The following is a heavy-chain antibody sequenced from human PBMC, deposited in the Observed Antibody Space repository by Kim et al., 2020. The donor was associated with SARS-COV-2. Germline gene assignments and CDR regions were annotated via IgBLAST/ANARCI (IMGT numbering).Heavy chain of an antibody. J-gene: IGHJ6*01. CDR1: GFMFSNFG. V-gene: IGHV3-48*02. CDR2: ISSSSSHI. Sequence: GGSLRLSCGGSGFMFSNFGMSWVCQAPGKGLEWLSYISSSSSHIYFANSVRGRLTIVRANAKKSVYLHMNSMRDENTAVYYCARADGAYARISGMDVWG. D-gene: IGHD4-17*01. CDR3: ARADGAYARISGMDV.